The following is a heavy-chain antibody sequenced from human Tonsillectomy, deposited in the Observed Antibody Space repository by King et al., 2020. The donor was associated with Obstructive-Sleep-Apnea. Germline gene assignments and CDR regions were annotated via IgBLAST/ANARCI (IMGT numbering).Heavy chain of an antibody. CDR3: ARRGGYCTNGVCYGTYFDY. CDR2: IYPGDSDT. D-gene: IGHD2-8*01. Sequence: VQLVQSGAEVKKPGESLKISCKASGYTFTSYWIGWVRQMPGKGLEWMGIIYPGDSDTRYNPSFQGQVTISADKSIRTAYLQWSSLKASDTAMYYCARRGGYCTNGVCYGTYFDYWGQGTLVTVSS. J-gene: IGHJ4*02. CDR1: GYTFTSYW. V-gene: IGHV5-51*01.